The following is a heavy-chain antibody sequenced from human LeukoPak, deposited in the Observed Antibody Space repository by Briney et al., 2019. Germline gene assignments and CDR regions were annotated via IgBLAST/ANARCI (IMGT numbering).Heavy chain of an antibody. CDR2: ISGSGGST. CDR3: ANVPRTDDAFDI. D-gene: IGHD3/OR15-3a*01. J-gene: IGHJ3*02. CDR1: GFTFSSYA. Sequence: GGSLRLSCAASGFTFSSYAMSWVRQAPGKGLEWVSAISGSGGSTYYADSVKGRFTISIDNSKNTLYLQMNSLRAEDTAVYYCANVPRTDDAFDIWGQGTMVTVSS. V-gene: IGHV3-23*01.